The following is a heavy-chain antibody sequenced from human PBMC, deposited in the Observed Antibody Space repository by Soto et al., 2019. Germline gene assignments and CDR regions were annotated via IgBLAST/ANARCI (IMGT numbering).Heavy chain of an antibody. CDR2: IYYSGST. Sequence: QLQLQESGPGLVKPSETLSLTCTVSGGAISSRGYYQGWIRQPPGKGLEGIGPIYYSGSTYYTPPLPSRVPISVDPSKNQFSLTLISVPAADTAVYYCAPSDRFDPWGQATLATVSS. CDR1: GGAISSRGYY. J-gene: IGHJ5*02. CDR3: APSDRFDP. D-gene: IGHD2-2*01. V-gene: IGHV4-39*01.